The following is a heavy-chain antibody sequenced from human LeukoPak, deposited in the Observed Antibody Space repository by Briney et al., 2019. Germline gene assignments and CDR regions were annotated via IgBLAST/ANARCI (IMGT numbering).Heavy chain of an antibody. V-gene: IGHV3-23*01. CDR1: GFTFSSYA. CDR3: AKDRGSSWPHGFDY. D-gene: IGHD6-13*01. J-gene: IGHJ4*02. Sequence: GGSLRLSCAASGFTFSSYAMSWVRQAPGKGLEWVSAISGSGGSTYYADSVKGRFTTSRDNSKNTPYLQMNSLRAEDTAVYYCAKDRGSSWPHGFDYWGQGTLVTVSS. CDR2: ISGSGGST.